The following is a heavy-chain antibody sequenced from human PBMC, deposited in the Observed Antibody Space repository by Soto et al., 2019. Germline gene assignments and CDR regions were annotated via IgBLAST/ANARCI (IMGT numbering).Heavy chain of an antibody. CDR3: AKDIFPVAGPYYYYGMDV. J-gene: IGHJ6*02. CDR2: ISWNSGSI. CDR1: GFTFDDYA. Sequence: DVQLVESGGGLVQPGRSLRLSCAASGFTFDDYAMHWVRQAPGKGLEWVSGISWNSGSIGYADSVKGRFTISRDNAKNSLYLQMNSLRAEDTALYYCAKDIFPVAGPYYYYGMDVWGQRTTVTVSS. V-gene: IGHV3-9*01. D-gene: IGHD6-19*01.